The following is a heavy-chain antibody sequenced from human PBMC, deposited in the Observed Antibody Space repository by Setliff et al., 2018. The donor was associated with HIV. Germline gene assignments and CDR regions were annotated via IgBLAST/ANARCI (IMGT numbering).Heavy chain of an antibody. D-gene: IGHD3-10*01. CDR1: GYTFTSYP. V-gene: IGHV1-46*01. Sequence: ASVKVSCKASGYTFTSYPMHWVRQAPGQGLEWMGVINTSGGSAGYAEKFRGRVTMTRDTSTSTVYMELSSLRSEDTAVFYCGRGKHYNSGSPPLYDSWGQGTLVTVSS. CDR2: INTSGGSA. J-gene: IGHJ4*02. CDR3: GRGKHYNSGSPPLYDS.